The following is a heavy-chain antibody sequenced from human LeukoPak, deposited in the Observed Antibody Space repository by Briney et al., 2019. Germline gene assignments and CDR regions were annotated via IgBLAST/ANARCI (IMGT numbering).Heavy chain of an antibody. J-gene: IGHJ5*02. V-gene: IGHV4-39*01. CDR3: ARRFSGWRLNWFDP. Sequence: PSETLSLTCTVSGGSISSSSYYWGWIRQPPGKGLEWIGSIYYSGGTYYNPSLKSRVTISVDTSKNQFSLKLSSATAADTAVYYCARRFSGWRLNWFDPWGQGTLATVSS. CDR2: IYYSGGT. D-gene: IGHD6-19*01. CDR1: GGSISSSSYY.